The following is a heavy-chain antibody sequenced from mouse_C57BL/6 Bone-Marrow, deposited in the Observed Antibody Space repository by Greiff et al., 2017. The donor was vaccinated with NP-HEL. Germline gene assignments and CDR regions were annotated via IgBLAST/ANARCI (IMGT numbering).Heavy chain of an antibody. CDR3: ARGGDYFYWYFDV. V-gene: IGHV1-82*01. J-gene: IGHJ1*03. CDR2: IYPGDGDT. Sequence: QVQLQQSGPELVKPGASVKISCKASGYAFSSSWMNWVKQRPGKGLEWIGRIYPGDGDTNYNGKFKGKATLTADKSSSTAYMQLSSLTSEDSAVYFCARGGDYFYWYFDVWGTGTTVTVSS. D-gene: IGHD2-4*01. CDR1: GYAFSSSW.